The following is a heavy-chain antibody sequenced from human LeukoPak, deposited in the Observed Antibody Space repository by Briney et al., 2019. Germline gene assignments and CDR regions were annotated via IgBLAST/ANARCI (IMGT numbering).Heavy chain of an antibody. CDR2: IRYDTNNK. J-gene: IGHJ4*02. CDR1: GFTFSNYG. Sequence: PGGSLRLSCAASGFTFSNYGMHWVRQAPGKGLEWVAFIRYDTNNKYYADSVKGRFTISRDNSKDTLYLQMNSLRAEDTAVYYCAKAPRARPVDYWGQGTLVTVSS. V-gene: IGHV3-30*02. CDR3: AKAPRARPVDY. D-gene: IGHD6-6*01.